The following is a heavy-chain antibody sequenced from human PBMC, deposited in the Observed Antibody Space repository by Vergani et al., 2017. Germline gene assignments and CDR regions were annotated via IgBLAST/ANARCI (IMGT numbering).Heavy chain of an antibody. CDR1: GFTFSSYS. V-gene: IGHV3-21*01. J-gene: IGHJ4*02. CDR3: ARGGQWELLSDY. D-gene: IGHD1-26*01. CDR2: ISSSSSYI. Sequence: EVQLVESGGGLVKPGGSLRLSCAASGFTFSSYSMNWVRQAPGKGLEWVSSISSSSSYIYYADSVKGRFTISRDNAKNSLYLQMNSLRAEDTAVYSCARGGQWELLSDYWGQGTLVTVSS.